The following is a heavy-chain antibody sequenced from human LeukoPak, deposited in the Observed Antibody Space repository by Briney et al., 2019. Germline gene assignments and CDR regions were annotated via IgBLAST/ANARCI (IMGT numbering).Heavy chain of an antibody. D-gene: IGHD3-10*01. CDR1: GGSFSGYY. CDR3: ARLPLGAFGEVLNFDS. J-gene: IGHJ4*02. V-gene: IGHV4-34*01. Sequence: ASETLSLTCAVYGGSFSGYYWSWIRQPPGKGLEWIGEINHSGSTNYNPSLKSRVTISVDTSKNQFSLKLSSVTAADTAVYYCARLPLGAFGEVLNFDSWGQGILVTVSS. CDR2: INHSGST.